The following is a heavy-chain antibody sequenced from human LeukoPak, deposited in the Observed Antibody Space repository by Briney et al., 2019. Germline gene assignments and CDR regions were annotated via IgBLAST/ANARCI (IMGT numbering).Heavy chain of an antibody. CDR1: GGSFSGYY. J-gene: IGHJ5*02. Sequence: SETLSLTCAVYGGSFSGYYWSWIRQPPGKGLEPIGTIYYSGITYYNPSLRSRVTISVDTSKNQFSLKLRSVTAADTAVYYCASAYCDTGICYTGSFDPWGQGTLVTVSS. CDR3: ASAYCDTGICYTGSFDP. V-gene: IGHV4-34*01. D-gene: IGHD2-21*01. CDR2: IYYSGIT.